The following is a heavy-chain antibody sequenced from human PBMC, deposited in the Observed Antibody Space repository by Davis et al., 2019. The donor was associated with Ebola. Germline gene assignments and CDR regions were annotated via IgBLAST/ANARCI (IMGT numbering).Heavy chain of an antibody. CDR1: GFTFSSHS. Sequence: GESLKISCAASGFTFSSHSMNWVRQAPGKGLEWVSSISSSSSYIYYADSVKGRFTISRDNAKNSLYLQMNSLRAEDTAVYYCARLRGCSGGSCYSVPYGMDVWGQGTTVTVSS. CDR2: ISSSSSYI. V-gene: IGHV3-21*01. D-gene: IGHD2-15*01. J-gene: IGHJ6*02. CDR3: ARLRGCSGGSCYSVPYGMDV.